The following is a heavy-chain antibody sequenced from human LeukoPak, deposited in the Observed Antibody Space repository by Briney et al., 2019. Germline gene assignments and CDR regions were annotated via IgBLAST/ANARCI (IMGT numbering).Heavy chain of an antibody. V-gene: IGHV3-48*04. Sequence: GGSLRLSCAASGFTFSSYRMNWVRQAPGKGLEWVSYISSSGSTIYYADSVKGRFTISRDNAKKSLYVQMDSLRAEDTAVYYCARGGSSQNLDYWGQGTLVTVSS. CDR1: GFTFSSYR. D-gene: IGHD1-1*01. CDR3: ARGGSSQNLDY. J-gene: IGHJ4*02. CDR2: ISSSGSTI.